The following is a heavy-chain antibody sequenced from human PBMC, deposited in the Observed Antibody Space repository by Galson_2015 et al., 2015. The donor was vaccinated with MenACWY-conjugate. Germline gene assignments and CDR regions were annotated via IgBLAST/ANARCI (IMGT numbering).Heavy chain of an antibody. CDR1: GFTFSSYW. CDR3: ARSYVRGSYRKNYYMDV. Sequence: SLRLSCAASGFTFSSYWMHWVRHAPGKGLVWVSRVNSDGSGTGYADSVKGRFTISRDNAKNMLFLQMNSLKVEDTAVYYCARSYVRGSYRKNYYMDVWGRGTAVTVTS. V-gene: IGHV3-74*01. J-gene: IGHJ6*03. CDR2: VNSDGSGT. D-gene: IGHD3-10*02.